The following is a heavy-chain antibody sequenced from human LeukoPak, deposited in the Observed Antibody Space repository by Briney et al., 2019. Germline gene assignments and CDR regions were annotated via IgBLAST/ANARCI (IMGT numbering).Heavy chain of an antibody. D-gene: IGHD3-22*01. CDR1: GFTFSNAW. CDR3: AKGHYYDSSGYYSY. J-gene: IGHJ4*02. Sequence: PGGSLRLSCAASGFTFSNAWMSWVRQAPGKGLEWVSAISGSGGSTYYADFVKGRFTISRDNSKNTLYLQMNSLRAEDTAVYYCAKGHYYDSSGYYSYWGQGTLVTVSS. V-gene: IGHV3-23*01. CDR2: ISGSGGST.